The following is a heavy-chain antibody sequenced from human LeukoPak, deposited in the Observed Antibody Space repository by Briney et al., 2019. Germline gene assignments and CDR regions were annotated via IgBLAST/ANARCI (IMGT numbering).Heavy chain of an antibody. J-gene: IGHJ4*02. Sequence: GRSLRLSCAASGFTFNSYGMHWVRQAPGKGLEWVSLISDDGTNKDYTDSVKGRFTISRDNSKNTLYLQMNSLRDEDTAVYYCAKSHNLYRDGHNRPPEGFDYWGQGTLVTVSS. D-gene: IGHD5-24*01. CDR3: AKSHNLYRDGHNRPPEGFDY. V-gene: IGHV3-30*18. CDR2: ISDDGTNK. CDR1: GFTFNSYG.